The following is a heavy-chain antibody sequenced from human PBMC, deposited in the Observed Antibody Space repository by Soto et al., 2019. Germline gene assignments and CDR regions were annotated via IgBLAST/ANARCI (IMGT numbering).Heavy chain of an antibody. CDR2: ISYDGSNK. V-gene: IGHV3-30*18. J-gene: IGHJ6*02. Sequence: PGGPLRLSCAASGFTFSSYGMHWVSQDTGKGLEWVAVISYDGSNKYYADSVKGRFTISRDNSKNTLYLQMNSLRAEDTAVYYCAKDLRGSGTAMATRYYYYGMDVWGQGTTVTVSS. CDR3: AKDLRGSGTAMATRYYYYGMDV. D-gene: IGHD5-18*01. CDR1: GFTFSSYG.